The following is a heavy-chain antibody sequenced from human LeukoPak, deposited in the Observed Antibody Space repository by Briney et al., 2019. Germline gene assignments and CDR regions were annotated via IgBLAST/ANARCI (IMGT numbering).Heavy chain of an antibody. Sequence: ASVKVSCMASGGTFSSYAISWVRQAPGQGLEWMGGIIPIFGTANYAQKFQGRVTITADESTSTAYMELSSLRSEDTAVYYCARGIVVVPAAIYYFDYWGQGTLVTVSS. CDR2: IIPIFGTA. CDR3: ARGIVVVPAAIYYFDY. V-gene: IGHV1-69*01. CDR1: GGTFSSYA. J-gene: IGHJ4*02. D-gene: IGHD2-2*02.